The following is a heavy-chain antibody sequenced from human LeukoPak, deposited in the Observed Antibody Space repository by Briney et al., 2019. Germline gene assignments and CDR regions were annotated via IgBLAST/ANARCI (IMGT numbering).Heavy chain of an antibody. Sequence: GGSLRLSCAASGFTFSDYYMSWIRQAPGKGLEWVSYIRSSSSFIYYADSVKGRFTISRDNAKNSLYLQMNSLRVEDTALYFCARDATTATGTVYMDVWGKGTTVTISS. V-gene: IGHV3-11*06. D-gene: IGHD6-13*01. J-gene: IGHJ6*03. CDR2: IRSSSSFI. CDR1: GFTFSDYY. CDR3: ARDATTATGTVYMDV.